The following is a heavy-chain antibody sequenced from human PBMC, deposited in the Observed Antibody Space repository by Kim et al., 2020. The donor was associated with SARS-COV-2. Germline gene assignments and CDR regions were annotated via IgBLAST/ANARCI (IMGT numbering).Heavy chain of an antibody. CDR2: I. J-gene: IGHJ6*03. V-gene: IGHV3-48*03. D-gene: IGHD2-15*01. Sequence: IYYAGSVKGRFTISRDNAKNSLYLQMNSLRAEDTAVYYCARSVDNYYMDVWGKGTTVTVSS. CDR3: ARSVDNYYMDV.